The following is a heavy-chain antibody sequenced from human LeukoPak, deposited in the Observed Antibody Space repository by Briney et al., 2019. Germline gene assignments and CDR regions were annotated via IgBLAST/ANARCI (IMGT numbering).Heavy chain of an antibody. V-gene: IGHV1-8*01. CDR2: MNPNSGKT. J-gene: IGHJ4*02. CDR3: ARVDVRGTTPPHIDF. CDR1: GYTLTSYD. D-gene: IGHD1-14*01. Sequence: ASVKVSCKASGYTLTSYDINWVRQATGQGLEWMGWMNPNSGKTAYAQKFQGRVTMTRNTSISTAYMELSSLRSEDTAVYYCARVDVRGTTPPHIDFWGQGTLVTVSS.